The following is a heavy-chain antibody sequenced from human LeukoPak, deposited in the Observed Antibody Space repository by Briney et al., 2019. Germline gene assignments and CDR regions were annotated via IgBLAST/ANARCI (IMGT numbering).Heavy chain of an antibody. D-gene: IGHD1-26*01. CDR1: GYTFTSYD. CDR2: MNPSSGNT. CDR3: ATSLDRIVGATNILWDY. J-gene: IGHJ4*02. Sequence: ASVKVSCKASGYTFTSYDINWVRQATGQGLEWMGWMNPSSGNTGYAQKFQGRVTMTRNTSISTAYMELSSLRSEDTAVYYCATSLDRIVGATNILWDYWGQGTLVTVSS. V-gene: IGHV1-8*01.